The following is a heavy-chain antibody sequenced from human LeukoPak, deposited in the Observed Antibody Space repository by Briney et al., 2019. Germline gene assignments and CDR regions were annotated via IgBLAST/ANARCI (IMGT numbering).Heavy chain of an antibody. CDR2: IYYSGST. J-gene: IGHJ4*02. Sequence: SETLSLTCTVSGGSISSSSYYWGWIRQPPGKGLEWIGSIYYSGSTYYNPSLKSRVTISVDTSKNQFSLKLSSVTAADTAVYYCARELSIVGATSVDYWGQGTLVTVSS. CDR3: ARELSIVGATSVDY. D-gene: IGHD1-26*01. V-gene: IGHV4-39*07. CDR1: GGSISSSSYY.